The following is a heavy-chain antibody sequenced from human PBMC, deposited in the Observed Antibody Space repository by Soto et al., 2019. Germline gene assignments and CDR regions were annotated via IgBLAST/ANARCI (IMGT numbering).Heavy chain of an antibody. V-gene: IGHV4-59*01. CDR2: VHYSGST. J-gene: IGHJ4*02. Sequence: SETLSLTCSVSGGSMSGYYWTWIRQPPGKGLEWIGYVHYSGSTNYNPSLKSRVTISVETSENQFSLKLTSVTAADTAVYYCAKTSAASFDPLIDYWGQGALVTVSS. D-gene: IGHD6-13*01. CDR3: AKTSAASFDPLIDY. CDR1: GGSMSGYY.